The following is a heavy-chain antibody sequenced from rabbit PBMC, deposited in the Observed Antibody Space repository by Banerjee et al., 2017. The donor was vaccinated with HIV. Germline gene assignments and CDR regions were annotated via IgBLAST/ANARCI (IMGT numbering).Heavy chain of an antibody. J-gene: IGHJ4*01. D-gene: IGHD6-1*01. CDR2: IWADSGST. CDR3: ARDPAGDGYARFNL. CDR1: GIDFSSYG. Sequence: QEQLVESGGGLVTLGGSLKLSCKASGIDFSSYGISWVRQAPGKGLEWIACIWADSGSTYYASWAKGRFTISKTSSTTVTLQMTSLTAADTATYFCARDPAGDGYARFNLWGPGTLVTVS. V-gene: IGHV1S45*01.